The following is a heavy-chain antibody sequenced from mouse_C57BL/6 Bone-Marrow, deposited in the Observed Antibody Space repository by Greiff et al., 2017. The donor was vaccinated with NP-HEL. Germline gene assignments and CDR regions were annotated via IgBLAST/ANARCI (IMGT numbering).Heavy chain of an antibody. V-gene: IGHV5-12*01. D-gene: IGHD1-1*01. CDR3: ARVITTVVEDYAMDY. J-gene: IGHJ4*01. CDR2: ISNGGGST. CDR1: GFTFSDYY. Sequence: EVKLVESGGGLVQPGGSLKLSCAASGFTFSDYYMYWVRQTPEKRLEWVAYISNGGGSTYYPDTIKGRFTISSDNAKNTLYLQMSRLKSEDTAMYYCARVITTVVEDYAMDYWGQGTSVTVSS.